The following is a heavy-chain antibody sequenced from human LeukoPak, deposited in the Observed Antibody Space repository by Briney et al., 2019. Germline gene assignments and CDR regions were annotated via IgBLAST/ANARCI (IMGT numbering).Heavy chain of an antibody. J-gene: IGHJ4*02. CDR2: INPSGGST. CDR3: ARGSYDIPDY. V-gene: IGHV1-46*03. Sequence: ASLKVSCKASGYTFTSYYMHWGRRAPGQGLEWMGIINPSGGSTSYAQKFQGRVTMTRDTSTSTVSMELSSLRSEDTAVYYCARGSYDIPDYWGQGTLVTVSS. D-gene: IGHD3-9*01. CDR1: GYTFTSYY.